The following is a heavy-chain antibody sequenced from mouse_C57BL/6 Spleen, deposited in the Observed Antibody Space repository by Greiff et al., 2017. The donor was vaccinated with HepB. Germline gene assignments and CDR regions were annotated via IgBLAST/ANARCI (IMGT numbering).Heavy chain of an antibody. J-gene: IGHJ2*01. V-gene: IGHV1-18*01. CDR2: INPNNGGT. Sequence: EVQLQQSGPELVKPGASVKIPCKASGYTFTDYNMDWVKQSHGKSLEWIGDINPNNGGTIYNQKFKGKATLTVDKSSSTAYMELRSLTSEDTAVYYCARRVYGYSYYFDYWGQGTTLTVSS. CDR1: GYTFTDYN. CDR3: ARRVYGYSYYFDY. D-gene: IGHD2-2*01.